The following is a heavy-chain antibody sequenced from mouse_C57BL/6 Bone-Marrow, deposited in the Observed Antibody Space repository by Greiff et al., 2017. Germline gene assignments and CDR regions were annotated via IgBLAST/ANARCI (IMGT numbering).Heavy chain of an antibody. D-gene: IGHD2-4*01. V-gene: IGHV1-82*01. J-gene: IGHJ2*01. Sequence: QVQLQQSGPELVKPGASVKISCKASGYAFSSSWMNWVKQRPGKGLEWIGRIYPGDGDTNYNGKFKGKATLTADKSSSTAYMQLSSLTSEDSAVYFCAIYYDYSYYFDYWGQGTTLTVSS. CDR3: AIYYDYSYYFDY. CDR1: GYAFSSSW. CDR2: IYPGDGDT.